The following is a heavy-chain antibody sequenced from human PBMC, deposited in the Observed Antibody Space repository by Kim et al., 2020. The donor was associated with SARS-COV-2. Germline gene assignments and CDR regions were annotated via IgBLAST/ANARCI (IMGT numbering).Heavy chain of an antibody. D-gene: IGHD3-22*01. Sequence: SVKVSCKASGGTFSSYAISWVRQAPGQGLEWMGGIIPIFGTANYAQKFQGRVTITADESTSTAYMELSSLRSEDTAVYYCARGEESLTYYYDSSGLLKDWGFDYWGQGTLVTVSS. V-gene: IGHV1-69*13. J-gene: IGHJ4*02. CDR1: GGTFSSYA. CDR3: ARGEESLTYYYDSSGLLKDWGFDY. CDR2: IIPIFGTA.